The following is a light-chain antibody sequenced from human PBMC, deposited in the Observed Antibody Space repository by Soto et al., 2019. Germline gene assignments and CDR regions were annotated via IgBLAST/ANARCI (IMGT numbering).Light chain of an antibody. CDR2: DAS. V-gene: IGKV1-33*01. CDR3: QQYDNYPLT. Sequence: DIQMTQSPSSLSASVGDRVTITCQASQGISKFLNWYRQKPGKAPKLLIFDASDLETGVPSRFSGHRSGTDFSFTISSLQPEDIATYYCQQYDNYPLTFGGGTKVDIK. CDR1: QGISKF. J-gene: IGKJ4*01.